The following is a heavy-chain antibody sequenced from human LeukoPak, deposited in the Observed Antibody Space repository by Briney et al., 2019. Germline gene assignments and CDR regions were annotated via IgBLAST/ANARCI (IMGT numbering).Heavy chain of an antibody. V-gene: IGHV3-30*03. CDR3: ARMGATLVNYYMDV. CDR1: GFTFSTYG. J-gene: IGHJ6*03. Sequence: GGSLRLSCTASGFTFSTYGMHWVRQAPGKGLEWVTLISYDGSTKYYSDSVKGRFTLSRDNSKNTLYLQMGSLRAEDMAVYYCARMGATLVNYYMDVWGKGATVTVSS. D-gene: IGHD1-26*01. CDR2: ISYDGSTK.